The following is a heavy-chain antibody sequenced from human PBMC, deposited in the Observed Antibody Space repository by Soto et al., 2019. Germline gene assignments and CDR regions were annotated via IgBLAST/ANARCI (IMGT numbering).Heavy chain of an antibody. CDR2: IYTSGST. CDR3: ARERREEIHDGYDIDY. J-gene: IGHJ4*02. Sequence: SETRSLTSPVSCCSISIGDSFLSWIRQPPGKGLEWIGYIYTSGSTDYNPSLKSRVTISIDTSKNQFSLKVTSMTAADTAVYYCARERREEIHDGYDIDYWGQGTLVTGSS. V-gene: IGHV4-61*08. D-gene: IGHD5-12*01. CDR1: CCSISIGDSF.